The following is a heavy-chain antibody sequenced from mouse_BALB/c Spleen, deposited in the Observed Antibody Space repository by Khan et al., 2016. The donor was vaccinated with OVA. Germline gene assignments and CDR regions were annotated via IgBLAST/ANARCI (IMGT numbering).Heavy chain of an antibody. CDR2: INTHSGVP. J-gene: IGHJ1*01. CDR3: ASGYGYGWYFDV. D-gene: IGHD2-14*01. Sequence: LVESGPELKKPGETVRISCKASGYTFTTAGMQWVQKMPGKGLKWTGWINTHSGVPKYAEDFKGRFAFSLETSASTAYLQITNLKNEDTATYFWASGYGYGWYFDVWGAGTTVTVSS. CDR1: GYTFTTAG. V-gene: IGHV9-4*02.